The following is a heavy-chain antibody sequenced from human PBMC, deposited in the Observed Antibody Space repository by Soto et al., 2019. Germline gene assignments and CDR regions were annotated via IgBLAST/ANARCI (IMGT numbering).Heavy chain of an antibody. CDR2: MYPGDSDT. J-gene: IGHJ4*02. CDR3: ARLPRDCNKTSCYYADH. Sequence: GESLKISCRGAGYDFNTNWFGWVRQLPGRGLEWVGIMYPGDSDTRYNPSLQGHVTLSVDVTVSTAFLQWRSLETSDTGMYFCARLPRDCNKTSCYYADHWGQGTQVTVSS. D-gene: IGHD3-3*01. V-gene: IGHV5-51*01. CDR1: GYDFNTNW.